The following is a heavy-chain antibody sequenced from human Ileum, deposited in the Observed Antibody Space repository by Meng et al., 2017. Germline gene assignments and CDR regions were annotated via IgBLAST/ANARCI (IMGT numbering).Heavy chain of an antibody. CDR2: IPFSASP. CDR3: SRGVSAPGLFDN. J-gene: IGHJ4*02. Sequence: QVQLQESGPGLVKASQTLSLTCTVSGGSIGSAAYYWTWIRQHPTPFLALICSIPFSASPSSSPSLSLPPSTSITPSPHTFSLKVTSVTAADTAVYYSSRGVSAPGLFDNWGPGTLVTVSS. CDR1: GGSIGSAAYY. V-gene: IGHV4-31*01.